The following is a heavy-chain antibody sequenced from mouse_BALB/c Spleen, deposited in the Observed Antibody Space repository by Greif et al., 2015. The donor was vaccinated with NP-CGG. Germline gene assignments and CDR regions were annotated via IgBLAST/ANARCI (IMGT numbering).Heavy chain of an antibody. CDR2: INPDSSTI. CDR3: ARELGDHFDY. V-gene: IGHV4-1*02. CDR1: GFDFSRYW. D-gene: IGHD4-1*01. Sequence: EVRLMESGGGLVQPGGSLKLSCAASGFDFSRYWMSWVRQAPGKGLEWIGEINPDSSTINYTPSLKDKFIISRDNAKNTLYLQMSKVRSEDTALYYCARELGDHFDYWGQGTTLIVSS. J-gene: IGHJ2*01.